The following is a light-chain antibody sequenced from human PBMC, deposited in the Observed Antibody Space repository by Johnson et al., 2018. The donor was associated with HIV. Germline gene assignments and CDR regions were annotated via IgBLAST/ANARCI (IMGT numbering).Light chain of an antibody. CDR1: SSNIGNNY. CDR3: GTWDNILSAYV. J-gene: IGLJ1*01. V-gene: IGLV1-51*02. Sequence: QSVLTQPPSVSAAPGQKVTISCSGSSSNIGNNYVSWYQQLQGTAPKLLIYENNKRPSGIPDRFSGSNSGTSATLGITGLQTGDEADYYCGTWDNILSAYVFGTGTKVTVL. CDR2: ENN.